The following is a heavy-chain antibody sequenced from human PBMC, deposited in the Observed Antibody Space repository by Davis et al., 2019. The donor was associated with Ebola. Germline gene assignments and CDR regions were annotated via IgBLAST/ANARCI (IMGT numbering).Heavy chain of an antibody. Sequence: HSLTHSLPRAISGDRVPGSSGVWNWIRQSPSRGLEWLGRTSYNSKWYNDYAASVKSRITVNPDTSKNQFSLLLNSVTPEDTAIYYCARGWFRSGMDVWGQGTTITVSS. V-gene: IGHV6-1*01. J-gene: IGHJ6*02. CDR3: ARGWFRSGMDV. CDR2: TSYNSKWYN. CDR1: GDRVPGSSGV. D-gene: IGHD6-19*01.